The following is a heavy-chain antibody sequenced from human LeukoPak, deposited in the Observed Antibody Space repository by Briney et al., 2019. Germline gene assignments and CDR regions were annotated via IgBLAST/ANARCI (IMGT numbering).Heavy chain of an antibody. Sequence: GGSLRFSCAASGFTFSDYYMSWIRQAPGKGLEWVSYISSSGSTIYYADSVKGRFTISRDNAKNSLYLQMNSLRAEDTAVYYCASGSSNYPWYFDLWGRGTLVTVSS. J-gene: IGHJ2*01. D-gene: IGHD4-11*01. CDR3: ASGSSNYPWYFDL. CDR2: ISSSGSTI. V-gene: IGHV3-11*01. CDR1: GFTFSDYY.